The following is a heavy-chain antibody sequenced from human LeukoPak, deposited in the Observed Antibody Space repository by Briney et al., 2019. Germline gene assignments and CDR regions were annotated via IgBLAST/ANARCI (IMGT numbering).Heavy chain of an antibody. J-gene: IGHJ4*02. CDR2: ISAYNGNT. V-gene: IGHV1-18*01. Sequence: GASVKVSCKASGYTFTNFGISWVRQAPGQGLEWMGWISAYNGNTNYAQRLQDRVTMTTDTSTSTAYMELRSLGSDDTAVYYCARDRDYGDYNTQDLFVYWGQGTLVTVSS. D-gene: IGHD4-17*01. CDR3: ARDRDYGDYNTQDLFVY. CDR1: GYTFTNFG.